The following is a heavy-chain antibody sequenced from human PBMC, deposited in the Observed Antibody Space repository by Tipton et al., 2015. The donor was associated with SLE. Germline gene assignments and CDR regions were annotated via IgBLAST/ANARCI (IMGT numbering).Heavy chain of an antibody. CDR1: GESFNGYF. V-gene: IGHV4-34*12. J-gene: IGHJ4*02. D-gene: IGHD6-6*01. CDR3: ASTLGSSIDH. CDR2: IIHSGVT. Sequence: GLVKPSQTLSLTCPVYGESFNGYFWTWIRQPPGKGLEWIAEIIHSGVTNYNPSLKSRVTISVDTPKNQVSLKLSSVTAADTAVYYCASTLGSSIDHWGQGTLVNVSS.